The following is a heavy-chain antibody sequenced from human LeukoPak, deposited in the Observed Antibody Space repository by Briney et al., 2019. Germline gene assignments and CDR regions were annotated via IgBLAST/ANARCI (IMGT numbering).Heavy chain of an antibody. J-gene: IGHJ4*02. CDR2: IYYSGST. Sequence: SETLSLTCTVSGGSISSYYWSWIRQPPGKGLEWIGYIYYSGSTNYNPSLRSRVTISVDTSKNQFSLKLSSVTAADTAVYYCAREREVEQFDYWGQGTLVTVSS. CDR3: AREREVEQFDY. CDR1: GGSISSYY. V-gene: IGHV4-59*01. D-gene: IGHD1/OR15-1a*01.